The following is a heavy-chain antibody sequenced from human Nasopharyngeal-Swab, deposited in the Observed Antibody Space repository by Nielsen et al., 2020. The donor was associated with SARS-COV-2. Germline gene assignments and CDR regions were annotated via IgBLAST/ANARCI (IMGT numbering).Heavy chain of an antibody. V-gene: IGHV3-74*01. CDR3: ATAGSYRFDN. Sequence: GESLKISCAASGFPFSNSWVHWVRQAPGEGLVWVARINPDGRVRNYADSVKGRFTISRDNAMSTLYLQLNNLRSEDTAVYYCATAGSYRFDNWGQGTLLTVSS. J-gene: IGHJ4*02. CDR1: GFPFSNSW. D-gene: IGHD3-10*01. CDR2: INPDGRVR.